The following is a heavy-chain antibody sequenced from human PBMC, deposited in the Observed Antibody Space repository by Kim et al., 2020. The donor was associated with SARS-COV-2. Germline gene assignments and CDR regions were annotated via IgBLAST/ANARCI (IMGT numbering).Heavy chain of an antibody. CDR1: GFTFSDYY. D-gene: IGHD6-13*01. CDR3: ARDQTAAAYYYYGMDV. CDR2: ISSSSSYT. J-gene: IGHJ6*02. V-gene: IGHV3-11*06. Sequence: GGSLRLSCAASGFTFSDYYMSWIRQAPGKGLEWVSYISSSSSYTNYADSVKGRFTISRDNAKNSLYLQMNSLRAEDTAVYYCARDQTAAAYYYYGMDVWGQGTTGTVSS.